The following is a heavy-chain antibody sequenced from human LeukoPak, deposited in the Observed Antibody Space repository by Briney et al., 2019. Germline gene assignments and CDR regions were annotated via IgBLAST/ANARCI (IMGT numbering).Heavy chain of an antibody. D-gene: IGHD3-10*01. CDR2: IIPIFGTA. CDR1: GGTFSSYA. J-gene: IGHJ4*02. V-gene: IGHV1-69*13. Sequence: SVKVSCKASGGTFSSYAISWVRQAPGQGLEWMGGIIPIFGTANYAQKFQGRVTITADESTSTAYMELSSLRSEDTAVYYCAREITMVRGASDYWGQGTLVTVSS. CDR3: AREITMVRGASDY.